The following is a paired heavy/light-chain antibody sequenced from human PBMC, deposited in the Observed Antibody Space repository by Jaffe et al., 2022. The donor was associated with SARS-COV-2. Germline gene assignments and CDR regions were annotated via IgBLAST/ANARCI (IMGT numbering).Light chain of an antibody. Sequence: EIVLTQSPATLSLSPGERATLSCRASQSVSSYLAWYQQKPGQAPRLLIYDASNRATGIPARFSGSGSGTDFTLTISSLEPEDFAVYYCQQRSNWPTFGQGTKVEIK. CDR1: QSVSSY. CDR3: QQRSNWPT. V-gene: IGKV3-11*01. J-gene: IGKJ1*01. CDR2: DAS.
Heavy chain of an antibody. Sequence: QVQLQESGPGLVKPSETLSLTCTVSGGSISSYYWSWIRQPAGKGLEWIGRIYTSGSTNYNPSLKSRVTMSVDTSKNQFSLKLSSVTAADTAVYYCARGVVVTADHWAWNWFDPWGQGTLVTVSS. CDR3: ARGVVVTADHWAWNWFDP. CDR1: GGSISSYY. J-gene: IGHJ5*02. V-gene: IGHV4-4*07. D-gene: IGHD2-21*02. CDR2: IYTSGST.